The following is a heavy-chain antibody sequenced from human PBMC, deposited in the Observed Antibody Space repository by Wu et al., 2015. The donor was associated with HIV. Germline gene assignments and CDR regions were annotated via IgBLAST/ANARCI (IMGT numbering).Heavy chain of an antibody. CDR2: INTYNGNT. CDR1: GYTFTSYT. Sequence: QVHLVQSGIEIKRPGASVKVSCKASGYTFTSYTITWVRQAPGQGLEWMGWINTYNGNTNYAQKLQGRVTMTTDTSTNTAYMELRSLRSDDTAVYYCARQTTNLDYWGQGTLVTVSS. CDR3: ARQTTNLDY. D-gene: IGHD1-7*01. J-gene: IGHJ4*02. V-gene: IGHV1-18*01.